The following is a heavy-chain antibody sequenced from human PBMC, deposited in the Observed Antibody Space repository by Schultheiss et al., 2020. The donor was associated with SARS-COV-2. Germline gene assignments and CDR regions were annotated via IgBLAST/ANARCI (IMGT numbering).Heavy chain of an antibody. Sequence: SSSSYYWGWIRQPPGKGLEWVANIKQDGSEKYYVDSVKGRFTISRDNAKNTLYLQMNSLRAEDTAVYYCARSVSGWLRNWGQGTLVTVSS. D-gene: IGHD6-19*01. V-gene: IGHV3-7*01. CDR2: IKQDGSEK. CDR1: SSSSYY. J-gene: IGHJ4*02. CDR3: ARSVSGWLRN.